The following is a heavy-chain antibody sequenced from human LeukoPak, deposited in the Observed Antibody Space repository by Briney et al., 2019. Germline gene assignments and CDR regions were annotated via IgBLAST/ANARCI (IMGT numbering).Heavy chain of an antibody. J-gene: IGHJ3*02. V-gene: IGHV4-39*07. CDR1: GGSISSSSYY. Sequence: SETLSLTCTVSGGSISSSSYYWGWIRQPPGKGLEWIGSIYYSGSTNYNPSLKSRVTISVDTSKNQFSLKLSSVTAADTAVYYCARARYCSGGSCYDAFDIWGQGTMVTVSS. CDR3: ARARYCSGGSCYDAFDI. CDR2: IYYSGST. D-gene: IGHD2-15*01.